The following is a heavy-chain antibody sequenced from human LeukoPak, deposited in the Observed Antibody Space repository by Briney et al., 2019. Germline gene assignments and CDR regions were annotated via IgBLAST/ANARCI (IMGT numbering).Heavy chain of an antibody. Sequence: GGSLRLSCAASGLTFSSYAMNWVRQAPGKGLEWVSGISGSGGSTYYADSVKGRFTISRDNSKNTLYLQMNSLRSEDTAIYYCAKGWGGLPSALDIWGQGTMVTVSS. CDR3: AKGWGGLPSALDI. CDR2: ISGSGGST. CDR1: GLTFSSYA. J-gene: IGHJ3*02. D-gene: IGHD3-16*01. V-gene: IGHV3-23*01.